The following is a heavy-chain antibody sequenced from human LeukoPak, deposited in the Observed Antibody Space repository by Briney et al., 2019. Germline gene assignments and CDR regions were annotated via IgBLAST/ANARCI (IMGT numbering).Heavy chain of an antibody. D-gene: IGHD6-19*01. J-gene: IGHJ4*02. CDR1: GESFTNFY. CDR3: AGRYPGIGVSGNF. Sequence: SETLSLTCAVFGESFTNFYWTWIRQSPANGLEWIGEIKHSGTTNYNPSFKSRVTISLDTSKTQFSLNLTSVTAVDTAVYYCAGRYPGIGVSGNFWGPGTLVTVSS. V-gene: IGHV4-34*01. CDR2: IKHSGTT.